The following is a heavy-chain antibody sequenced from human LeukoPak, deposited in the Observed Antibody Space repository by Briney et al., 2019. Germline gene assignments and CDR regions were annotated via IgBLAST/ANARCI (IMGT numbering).Heavy chain of an antibody. D-gene: IGHD3-3*01. CDR1: GLTFSDYH. Sequence: PGGSLRLSCAASGLTFSDYHMSWIRQAPGKGLEWVSAISGSGGSTYYADSVKGRFTISRDNSKNTLYLQMNSLRAEDTAVYYCAKDPNYDFWGGRKNWFDPWGQGTLVTVSS. J-gene: IGHJ5*02. CDR3: AKDPNYDFWGGRKNWFDP. V-gene: IGHV3-23*01. CDR2: ISGSGGST.